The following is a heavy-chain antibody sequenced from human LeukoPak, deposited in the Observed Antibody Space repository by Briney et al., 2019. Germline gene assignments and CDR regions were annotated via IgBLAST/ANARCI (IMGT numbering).Heavy chain of an antibody. D-gene: IGHD2-15*01. V-gene: IGHV4-30-4*01. CDR2: IYYSGST. J-gene: IGHJ4*02. CDR3: AREGYCSGGSCYSGIDY. Sequence: SQTLSLTCTVSGGSISSGDYYWSRIRQPPGKGLEWIGYIYYSGSTYYNPSLKSRVTISVDTSKNQFSLKLSSVTAADTAVYYCAREGYCSGGSCYSGIDYWGQGTLVTVSS. CDR1: GGSISSGDYY.